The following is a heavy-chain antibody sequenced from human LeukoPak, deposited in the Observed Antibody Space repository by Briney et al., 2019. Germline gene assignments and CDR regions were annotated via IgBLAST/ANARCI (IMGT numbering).Heavy chain of an antibody. CDR2: IYYSGST. D-gene: IGHD3-22*01. CDR1: GGSISSSSYY. Sequence: SETLSLTCTVSGGSISSSSYYWGWIRQPPGKGLEWIGSIYYSGSTYYNPSLKSRVTISVDTSKNQFSLKLSSVTAADTAVYYCARQEYYYDSSGYYPYELDYWGQGTLVTVSS. CDR3: ARQEYYYDSSGYYPYELDY. V-gene: IGHV4-39*01. J-gene: IGHJ4*02.